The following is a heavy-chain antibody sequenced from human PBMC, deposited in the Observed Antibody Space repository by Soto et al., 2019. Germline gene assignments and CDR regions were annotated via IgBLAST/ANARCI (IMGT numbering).Heavy chain of an antibody. CDR3: AKAGSGLGN. CDR1: GFTFSSYG. V-gene: IGHV3-30*18. J-gene: IGHJ4*02. CDR2: ISYDGSNK. D-gene: IGHD5-12*01. Sequence: QVQLVESGGGVVQPGRSLRLSCAASGFTFSSYGMHWVRQAPGKGLEWVAVISYDGSNKYYADSVKGRFTISRDNSKNTLYLQMNSLRAEDTAVYYCAKAGSGLGNWGQGTLVTVSS.